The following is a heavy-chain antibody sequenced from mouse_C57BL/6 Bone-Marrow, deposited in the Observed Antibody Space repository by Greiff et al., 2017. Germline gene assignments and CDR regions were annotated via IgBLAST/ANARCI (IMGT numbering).Heavy chain of an antibody. Sequence: EVKLVESEGGLVQPGSSMKLSCTASGFTFSDYYMAWVRQVPETGLEWVANINYDGSSTYYLDSLKSRFIISRDNAKNILYLQMSSLKSEDTATYYCARVGTVVAHWYFDVWGTGTTVTVSS. V-gene: IGHV5-16*01. J-gene: IGHJ1*03. CDR1: GFTFSDYY. CDR3: ARVGTVVAHWYFDV. D-gene: IGHD1-1*01. CDR2: INYDGSST.